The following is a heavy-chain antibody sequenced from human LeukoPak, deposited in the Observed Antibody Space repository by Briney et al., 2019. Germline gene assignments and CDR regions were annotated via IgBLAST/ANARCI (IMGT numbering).Heavy chain of an antibody. CDR2: VNPNSGGT. V-gene: IGHV1-2*06. CDR3: ARVKVDSNAFDI. CDR1: GYTFTSYY. Sequence: ASVKVSCKASGYTFTSYYMHWVRQAPGQGLEWMGRVNPNSGGTNYAQKFQGRVTMTRDTSISTAYMELSRLRSDDTAVYYCARVKVDSNAFDIWGQGTMVTVSS. J-gene: IGHJ3*02.